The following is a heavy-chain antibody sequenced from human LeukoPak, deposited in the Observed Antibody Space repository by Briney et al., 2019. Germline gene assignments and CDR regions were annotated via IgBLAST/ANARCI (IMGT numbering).Heavy chain of an antibody. D-gene: IGHD6-13*01. Sequence: GASVKVSCKASGYTFTSYAMNWVRQAPGQGLEWMGWINTNTGNPTYAQGFTGRFVFSLDTSVSTAYLQISSLKAEDTAVYYCARGTFRWGIADAFDIWGQGTMVTVSS. V-gene: IGHV7-4-1*02. CDR3: ARGTFRWGIADAFDI. CDR2: INTNTGNP. CDR1: GYTFTSYA. J-gene: IGHJ3*02.